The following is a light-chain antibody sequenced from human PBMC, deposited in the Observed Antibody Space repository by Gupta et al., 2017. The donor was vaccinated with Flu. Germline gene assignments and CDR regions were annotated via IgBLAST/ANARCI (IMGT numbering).Light chain of an antibody. CDR1: SSNIALNY. CDR2: ENN. Sequence: QSVLTQPPSVSAAPGQKVTISCSGRSSNIALNYVSWYQQLPGTAPKLLIYENNKRPSGIPGRFSGSKSDTSATLVITGLQTGDEADYYCGTWDSGLSAGGVFGTGTKVTVL. J-gene: IGLJ1*01. V-gene: IGLV1-51*02. CDR3: GTWDSGLSAGGV.